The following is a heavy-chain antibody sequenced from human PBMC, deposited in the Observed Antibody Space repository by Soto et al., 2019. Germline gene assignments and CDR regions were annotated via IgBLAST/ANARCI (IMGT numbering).Heavy chain of an antibody. CDR1: GYTFKDYD. V-gene: IGHV1-8*01. CDR3: ARRMTWSLWCFDL. J-gene: IGHJ2*01. D-gene: IGHD3-3*01. CDR2: MNPNSGNT. Sequence: QVQLLQSGAEVKQPGTSVRVSCRASGYTFKDYDINWVQRAPGQGLEWMGWMNPNSGNTAYARKFHDRITMTRSVSAGTAFMELNSLTPEDTAVYYCARRMTWSLWCFDLWGSGTRVTVSS.